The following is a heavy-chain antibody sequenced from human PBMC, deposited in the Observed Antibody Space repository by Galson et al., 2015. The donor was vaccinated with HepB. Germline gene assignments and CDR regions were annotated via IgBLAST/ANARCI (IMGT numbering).Heavy chain of an antibody. CDR1: GFTFSSYS. CDR3: ARDGGYDFWSGSRTYYYGMDV. CDR2: ISSSSSTI. J-gene: IGHJ6*02. D-gene: IGHD3-3*01. Sequence: SLRLSCAASGFTFSSYSMNWVRQAPGKGLEWVSYISSSSSTIYYADSVKGRFTISRDNAKNSLYLQMNSLRDEDTAVYYCARDGGYDFWSGSRTYYYGMDVWGQGTTVTVSS. V-gene: IGHV3-48*02.